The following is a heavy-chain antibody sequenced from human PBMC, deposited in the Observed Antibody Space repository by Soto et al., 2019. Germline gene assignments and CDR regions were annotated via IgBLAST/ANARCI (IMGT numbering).Heavy chain of an antibody. CDR1: GFPFTRYS. CDR2: ISSTTNYI. J-gene: IGHJ4*02. CDR3: ARESEDLTSNFDY. Sequence: GVSLSLSCAASGFPFTRYSMNWVRQAPGKGLEWVSSISSTTNYIYYGDSMKGRFTISRDNAKNSLYLEMNSLRAEDTSVYYCARESEDLTSNFDYWGQGNLVTVSA. V-gene: IGHV3-21*06.